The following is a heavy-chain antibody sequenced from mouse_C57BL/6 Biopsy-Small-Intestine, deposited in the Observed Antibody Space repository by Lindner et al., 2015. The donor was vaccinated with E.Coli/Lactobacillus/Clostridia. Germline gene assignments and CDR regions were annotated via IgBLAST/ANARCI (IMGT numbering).Heavy chain of an antibody. V-gene: IGHV1-81*01. J-gene: IGHJ3*01. Sequence: VQLQESGAELARPGASVKLSCKASGYTFTSYGISWVKQRTGQGLEWIGEIYPRSGNTYYNEKFKGKATLTADKSSSTAYMQLSSLTYEDSAVYYCARSVYGGSWFAYWGQGTLVTVSA. D-gene: IGHD1-2*01. CDR2: IYPRSGNT. CDR3: ARSVYGGSWFAY. CDR1: GYTFTSYG.